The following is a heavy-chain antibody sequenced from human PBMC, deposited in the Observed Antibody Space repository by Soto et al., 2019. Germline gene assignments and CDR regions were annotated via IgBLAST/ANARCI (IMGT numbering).Heavy chain of an antibody. J-gene: IGHJ6*02. D-gene: IGHD3-10*01. CDR1: GYTFTSYY. Sequence: ASVKVSCKASGYTFTSYYMHWVRQAPGQGLEWMGIINPSGGSTSYAQKFQGRVTMTRDTSTSTVYMELSSLRSEDTAVYYCARWGITIVRGVTFPYYYYGMDVWGQGTTVTVSS. CDR3: ARWGITIVRGVTFPYYYYGMDV. CDR2: INPSGGST. V-gene: IGHV1-46*01.